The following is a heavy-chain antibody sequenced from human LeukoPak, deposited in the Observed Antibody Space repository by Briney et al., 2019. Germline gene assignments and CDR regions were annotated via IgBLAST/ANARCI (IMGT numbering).Heavy chain of an antibody. CDR3: ARGLGATGYYDSSGPFDY. CDR2: IYHSGNT. D-gene: IGHD3-22*01. Sequence: SETLSLTCTVSGGSISSGGYYWSWIRQPPGKGLEWIGYIYHSGNTYYNPSLKSRVTISVDRSKNQFSLKVRSVTAADTAVYYCARGLGATGYYDSSGPFDYWGQGTLVTVSS. CDR1: GGSISSGGYY. V-gene: IGHV4-30-2*01. J-gene: IGHJ4*02.